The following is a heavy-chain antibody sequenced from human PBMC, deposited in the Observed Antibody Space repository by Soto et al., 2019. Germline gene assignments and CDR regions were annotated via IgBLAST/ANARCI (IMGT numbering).Heavy chain of an antibody. D-gene: IGHD7-27*01. CDR2: IIGSGGSA. CDR3: AKKGSPSGDHSNWYFDL. V-gene: IGHV3-23*01. Sequence: QPGGSLRLSCAASGFTFRSYAMGWVRQGPGKGLEWISTIIGSGGSAYYADSVKGRFTISRDNSKNTLYLQMDSLSAADTAVYFCAKKGSPSGDHSNWYFDLWGRGTLVTVSS. CDR1: GFTFRSYA. J-gene: IGHJ2*01.